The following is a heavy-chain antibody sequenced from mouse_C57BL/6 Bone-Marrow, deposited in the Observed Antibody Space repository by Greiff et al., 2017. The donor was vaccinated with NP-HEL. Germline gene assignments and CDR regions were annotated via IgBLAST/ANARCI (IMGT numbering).Heavy chain of an antibody. J-gene: IGHJ4*01. CDR2: IDPETGGT. CDR3: TRGGYGNYVLYYYAMDY. V-gene: IGHV1-15*01. Sequence: QESGAELVRPGASVTLSCKASGYTFTDYEMHWVKQTPVHGLEWIGAIDPETGGTAYNQKFKGKAILTADKSSSTAYMELRSLTSEDSAVYYCTRGGYGNYVLYYYAMDYWGQGTSVTVSS. CDR1: GYTFTDYE. D-gene: IGHD2-1*01.